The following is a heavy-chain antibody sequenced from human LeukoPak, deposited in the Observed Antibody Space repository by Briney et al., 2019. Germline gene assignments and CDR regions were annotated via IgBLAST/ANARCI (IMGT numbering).Heavy chain of an antibody. D-gene: IGHD6-19*01. J-gene: IGHJ4*02. CDR3: AKVRDSSGWGTLFGY. V-gene: IGHV3-33*06. Sequence: AGSLRFSCAASGFTFSSFGMHRVGQAPGKGLEWWAIIWYDGSNKYYSDSVKGRFTISRDNSKNTVYLQMNSLRAEDTAVYYCAKVRDSSGWGTLFGYWGQGTLVTVSS. CDR1: GFTFSSFG. CDR2: IWYDGSNK.